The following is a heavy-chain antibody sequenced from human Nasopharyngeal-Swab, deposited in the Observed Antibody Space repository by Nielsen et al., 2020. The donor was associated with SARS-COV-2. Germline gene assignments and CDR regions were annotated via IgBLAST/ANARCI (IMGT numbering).Heavy chain of an antibody. CDR3: ARGFDY. J-gene: IGHJ4*02. V-gene: IGHV4-59*08. CDR2: SHYSGST. Sequence: SETLSLTCTVSGAPLSSYYWSWIRQPPGKGLEWVAYSHYSGSTNYNPSLKSRVTMSVDTSKRQFSLMLTSVTAADTAVYYCARGFDYWGQGTLVTVSS. CDR1: GAPLSSYY.